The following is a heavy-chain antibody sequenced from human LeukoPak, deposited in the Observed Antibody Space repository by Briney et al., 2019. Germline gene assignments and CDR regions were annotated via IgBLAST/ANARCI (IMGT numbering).Heavy chain of an antibody. V-gene: IGHV3-21*01. D-gene: IGHD6-19*01. CDR3: ARAKVYSSGSYYYYYMDV. J-gene: IGHJ6*03. Sequence: GGSLRLSCEVSGLIFSNFAMAWVRQAPGKGLEWVSSISSSSSYIYYADSVKGRFTISRDNAKNSLYLQMNSLRAEDTAVYYCARAKVYSSGSYYYYYMDVWGKGTTVTVSS. CDR2: ISSSSSYI. CDR1: GLIFSNFA.